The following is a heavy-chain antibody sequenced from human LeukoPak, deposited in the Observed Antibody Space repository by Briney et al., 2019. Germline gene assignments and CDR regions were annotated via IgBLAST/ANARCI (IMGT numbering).Heavy chain of an antibody. D-gene: IGHD4-17*01. CDR3: ARWGAYGGYDY. CDR1: GFTFSDYY. CDR2: ISSSSSYT. J-gene: IGHJ4*02. V-gene: IGHV3-11*06. Sequence: GGSLRLSCAASGFTFSDYYMSWIRQAPGKGLEWVSYISSSSSYTNYADSVKGRFTISRDNAKNTLYLQMNSLRAEDTAVYYCARWGAYGGYDYWGQGSLVTVSS.